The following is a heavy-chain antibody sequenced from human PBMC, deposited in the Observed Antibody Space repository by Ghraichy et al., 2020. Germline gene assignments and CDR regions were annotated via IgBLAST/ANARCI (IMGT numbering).Heavy chain of an antibody. J-gene: IGHJ5*02. CDR1: GGSFSGYY. CDR3: ARKLFLTIFGVVIRNWFDP. V-gene: IGHV4-34*01. Sequence: SETLSLTCAVYGGSFSGYYWSWIRQPPGKGLEWIGEINHSGSTNYNPSLKSRVTISVDTSKNQFSLKLGSVTAADTAVYYCARKLFLTIFGVVIRNWFDPWGQGTLVTVSS. CDR2: INHSGST. D-gene: IGHD3-3*01.